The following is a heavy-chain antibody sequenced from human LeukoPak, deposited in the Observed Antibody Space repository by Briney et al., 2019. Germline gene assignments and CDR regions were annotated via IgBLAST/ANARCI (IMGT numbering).Heavy chain of an antibody. D-gene: IGHD5-18*01. CDR1: GFTFSSYS. V-gene: IGHV3-48*04. Sequence: GGSLRLSCAASGFTFSSYSMNWVRQAPGKGLEWVSYISSSSSTIYYADSVKGRFTISRDNAKNSLYLQMNSLRAEDTAVYYCARGRVDTAMHYYYYMDVWGKGTTVTVSS. CDR2: ISSSSSTI. J-gene: IGHJ6*03. CDR3: ARGRVDTAMHYYYYMDV.